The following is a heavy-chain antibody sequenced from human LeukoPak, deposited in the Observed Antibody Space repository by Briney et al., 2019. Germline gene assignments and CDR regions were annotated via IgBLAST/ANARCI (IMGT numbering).Heavy chain of an antibody. CDR2: IYTSGST. CDR1: GGSISSGSYY. Sequence: SETLSLTCTVSGGSISSGSYYWSWIRQPAGKGLEWIGRIYTSGSTNYNPSLKSRVTISVDTSKNQSSLKLSSVTAADTAVYYCARDNSPLGYSYGFNYYYYMDVWGKGTTVTVSS. J-gene: IGHJ6*03. CDR3: ARDNSPLGYSYGFNYYYYMDV. V-gene: IGHV4-61*02. D-gene: IGHD5-18*01.